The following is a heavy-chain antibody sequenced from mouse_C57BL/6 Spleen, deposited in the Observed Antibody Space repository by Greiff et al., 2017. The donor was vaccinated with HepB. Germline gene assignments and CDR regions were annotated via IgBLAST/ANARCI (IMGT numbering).Heavy chain of an antibody. V-gene: IGHV5-17*01. CDR1: GFTFSDYG. CDR2: ISSGSSTI. CDR3: ALIYYYGSRDY. J-gene: IGHJ2*01. D-gene: IGHD1-1*01. Sequence: VKLVESGGGLVKPGGSLKLSCAASGFTFSDYGMHWVRQAPEKGLEWVAYISSGSSTIYYADTVKGRFTISRDNAKNTLFLQMTSLRSEDTAMYYCALIYYYGSRDYWGQGTTLTVSS.